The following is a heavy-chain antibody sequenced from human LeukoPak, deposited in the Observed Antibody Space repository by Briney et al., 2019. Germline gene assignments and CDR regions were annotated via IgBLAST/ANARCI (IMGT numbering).Heavy chain of an antibody. V-gene: IGHV1-2*02. Sequence: ASVKVSCKASGYTFSGFYINWVRQAPGQGLEWMGWINPKNGDTHYAQDFLGRVTMTRDTSISTAYMELSRLTSDDTAVYYCARDRYCSSTSCYFDYWGQGALVTVSS. J-gene: IGHJ4*02. CDR1: GYTFSGFY. CDR3: ARDRYCSSTSCYFDY. CDR2: INPKNGDT. D-gene: IGHD2-2*01.